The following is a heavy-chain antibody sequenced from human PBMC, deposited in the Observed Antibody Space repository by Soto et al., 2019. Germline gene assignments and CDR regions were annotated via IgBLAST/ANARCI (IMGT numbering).Heavy chain of an antibody. CDR1: GYIFSNYA. Sequence: ASVKVSCKTSGYIFSNYAIHWVRQAPGQRLEWMGWNNVGNGNTRYSQEFQGRVSITRDTSASTAYMELSSLRSEDTALYYCARDFDSGAYDYWGQGTLVTVSS. D-gene: IGHD3-22*01. CDR2: NNVGNGNT. J-gene: IGHJ4*02. CDR3: ARDFDSGAYDY. V-gene: IGHV1-3*01.